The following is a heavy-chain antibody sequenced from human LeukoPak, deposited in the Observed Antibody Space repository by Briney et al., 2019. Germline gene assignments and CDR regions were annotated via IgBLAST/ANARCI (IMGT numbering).Heavy chain of an antibody. J-gene: IGHJ6*03. D-gene: IGHD3-3*01. V-gene: IGHV1-46*01. CDR3: ARDGLWSGPGYYHYYYMDV. CDR1: GFTFSSYA. CDR2: INPSGGST. Sequence: GGSLRLSCAASGFTFSSYAMHWVRQAPGQGLEWMGIINPSGGSTSYAQKFQGRVTMTRDMFTSTVYMELSSLRSEDTAVYYCARDGLWSGPGYYHYYYMDVWGKGTTVTVSS.